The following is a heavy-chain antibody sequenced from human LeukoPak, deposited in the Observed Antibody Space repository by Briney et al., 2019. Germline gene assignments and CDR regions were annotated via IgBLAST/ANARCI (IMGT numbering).Heavy chain of an antibody. CDR3: ARCDYDFWSGLYYFDY. CDR2: ISGSGGST. CDR1: GFTFSSYA. D-gene: IGHD3-3*01. V-gene: IGHV3-23*01. J-gene: IGHJ4*02. Sequence: GGSLRLSCAASGFTFSSYAMSWVRQAPGKGLEWVSAISGSGGSTYYADSVKGRFTISRDNSKNTLYLQMNSLRAEDTAVYYCARCDYDFWSGLYYFDYWGQGTLVTVSS.